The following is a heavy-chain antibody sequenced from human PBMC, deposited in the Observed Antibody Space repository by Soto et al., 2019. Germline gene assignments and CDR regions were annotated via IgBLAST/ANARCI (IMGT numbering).Heavy chain of an antibody. D-gene: IGHD6-13*01. J-gene: IGHJ4*02. CDR2: IYHSGNT. CDR1: GGSISSGGYY. V-gene: IGHV4-31*03. Sequence: SETLSLTCTVPGGSISSGGYYWSWIRQHPEKGLEWIGHIYHSGNTYYNPSLKSRVTISVDTSKNQFSLKLSSVTAADTAVYYCARDASTSWHYLDYWGQGTLVTVSS. CDR3: ARDASTSWHYLDY.